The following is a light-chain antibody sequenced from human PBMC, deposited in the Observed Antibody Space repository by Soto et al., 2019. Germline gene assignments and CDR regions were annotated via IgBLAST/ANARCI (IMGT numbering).Light chain of an antibody. J-gene: IGLJ1*01. V-gene: IGLV2-11*01. CDR1: NRDVGGYKH. CDR2: DVT. Sequence: ALTQPHSVSGSPGQSVTISCTGTNRDVGGYKHVSWYQHHPGKAPKLIIYDVTERPSGVPDRFSGSRSGNTASLTISGLQAEDEADYYCCSYTGSSSYVFGIGTKVTVL. CDR3: CSYTGSSSYV.